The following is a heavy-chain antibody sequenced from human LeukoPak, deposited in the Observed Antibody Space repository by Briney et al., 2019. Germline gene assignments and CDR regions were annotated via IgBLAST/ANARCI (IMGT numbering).Heavy chain of an antibody. J-gene: IGHJ5*02. Sequence: GGSLRLSCAASGFTFSSYSMNWVRQAPGKGLEWVSSISSSSSYIYYADSVKGRFTISRDNAKNSLYLQMNSLRAEDTAVYYCARVEVEVAAGTRWFDPWGQGTLVTVSS. CDR1: GFTFSSYS. D-gene: IGHD6-13*01. CDR2: ISSSSSYI. V-gene: IGHV3-21*04. CDR3: ARVEVEVAAGTRWFDP.